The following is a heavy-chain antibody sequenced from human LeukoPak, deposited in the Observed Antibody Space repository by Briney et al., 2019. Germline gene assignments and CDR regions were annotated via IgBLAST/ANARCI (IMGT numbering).Heavy chain of an antibody. J-gene: IGHJ4*02. V-gene: IGHV3-33*01. CDR2: IWYDGSNK. CDR3: AREGGYDPYFDY. Sequence: AGGSLRLSCAASGFTFSSYGMHWVRQAPGKGLEWGAVIWYDGSNKYYADSVKGRFTISRDNSKNTLYLQMNSLRAEDTAVYYCAREGGYDPYFDYWGQGTLVTVSS. D-gene: IGHD5-12*01. CDR1: GFTFSSYG.